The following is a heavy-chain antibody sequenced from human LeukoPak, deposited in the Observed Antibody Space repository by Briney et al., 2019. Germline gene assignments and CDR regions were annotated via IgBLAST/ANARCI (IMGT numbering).Heavy chain of an antibody. CDR2: IHYRGST. CDR3: AREWRTESNWFDP. D-gene: IGHD3-3*01. CDR1: GGSISSSSYY. J-gene: IGHJ5*02. V-gene: IGHV4-39*07. Sequence: SETLSLTCTVSGGSISSSSYYWGWIRQPPGKGLEWIGSIHYRGSTYYNPSLKSRVTRSVDTSKNQFSLKLSSVTAADTAVYYCAREWRTESNWFDPWGQGTLVTVSS.